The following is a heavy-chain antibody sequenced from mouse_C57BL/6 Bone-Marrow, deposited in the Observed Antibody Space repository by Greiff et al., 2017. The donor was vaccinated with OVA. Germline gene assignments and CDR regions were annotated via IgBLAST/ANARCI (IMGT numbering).Heavy chain of an antibody. CDR3: ARYYYGSSSFAY. J-gene: IGHJ3*01. V-gene: IGHV3-6*01. D-gene: IGHD1-1*01. Sequence: EVQLVESGPGLVKPSQSLSLTCSVTGYSITSGYYWNWIRQFPGNKLEWMGYISYDGSNKYNPSLKNRISITRATSTNQFFLKLNTVTTEDTATYYCARYYYGSSSFAYWGQGTLVTVSA. CDR1: GYSITSGYY. CDR2: ISYDGSN.